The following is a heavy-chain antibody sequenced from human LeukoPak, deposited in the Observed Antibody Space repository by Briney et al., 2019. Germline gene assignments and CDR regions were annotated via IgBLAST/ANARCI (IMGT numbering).Heavy chain of an antibody. V-gene: IGHV4-38-2*02. D-gene: IGHD6-19*01. CDR3: ARDSYSSGWHIAG. J-gene: IGHJ4*02. CDR1: GYSISSGYY. Sequence: ETLSLTCTVSGYSISSGYYWGWIRQPPGKGLEWIGSIYHSGSTYYNPSLKSRVTISVDTSKNQFSLKLSSVTAADTAVYYCARDSYSSGWHIAGWGQGTLVTVSS. CDR2: IYHSGST.